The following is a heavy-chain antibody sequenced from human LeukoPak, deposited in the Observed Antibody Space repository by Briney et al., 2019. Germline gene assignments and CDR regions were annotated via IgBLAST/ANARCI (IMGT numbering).Heavy chain of an antibody. CDR2: ISWNSGSI. D-gene: IGHD3-10*01. J-gene: IGHJ4*02. Sequence: GGSLRLSCAASGFTFDDYAMHWVRQAPGKGLEWVSGISWNSGSIGYADSVKGRFTISRDNAKNSLYLQMNSLRAEDTALYYCAKDSYGSGSYYNFQLDYWGQGTLVTVSS. CDR3: AKDSYGSGSYYNFQLDY. V-gene: IGHV3-9*01. CDR1: GFTFDDYA.